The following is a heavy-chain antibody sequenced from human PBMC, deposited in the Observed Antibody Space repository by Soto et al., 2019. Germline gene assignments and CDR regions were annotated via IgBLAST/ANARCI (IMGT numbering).Heavy chain of an antibody. D-gene: IGHD6-19*01. Sequence: QVQLVQSGAEVKKPGASVKVSCKASGYTFTGYYMHWVRQAPGQGLEWMGWINPNSGGTNYAQKFQGRVTMTRDTSISTAYMELSRLISDDTAVYYCAREGVAVVRGYYFDYWGQGTLVTVSS. J-gene: IGHJ4*02. V-gene: IGHV1-2*02. CDR2: INPNSGGT. CDR1: GYTFTGYY. CDR3: AREGVAVVRGYYFDY.